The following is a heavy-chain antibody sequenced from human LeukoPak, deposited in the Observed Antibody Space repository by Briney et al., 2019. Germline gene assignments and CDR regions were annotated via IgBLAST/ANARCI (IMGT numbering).Heavy chain of an antibody. CDR3: ARDRVLGIAAAGGLPSNWFDP. CDR1: GYTFTSYG. J-gene: IGHJ5*02. Sequence: ASVKVSCKASGYTFTSYGISWVRQAPGQGLEWMGWINPNSGGTNYAQKFQGRVTMTRDTSISTAYMELSRLRSDDTAVYYCARDRVLGIAAAGGLPSNWFDPWGQGTLVTVSS. V-gene: IGHV1-2*02. D-gene: IGHD6-13*01. CDR2: INPNSGGT.